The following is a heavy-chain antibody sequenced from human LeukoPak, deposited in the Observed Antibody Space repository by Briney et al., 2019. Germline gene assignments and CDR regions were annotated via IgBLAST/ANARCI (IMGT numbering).Heavy chain of an antibody. CDR2: ISASGGTT. CDR3: AKEPREYCSSTSCPNWFDS. J-gene: IGHJ5*01. CDR1: GFNFGSYY. V-gene: IGHV3-23*01. D-gene: IGHD2-2*01. Sequence: GGSLRLSCAASGFNFGSYYMTWVRQAPGKGLEWVSAISASGGTTYYADSVKGRFTISRDNSENTLFLQMNSLRAEDTAVYYCAKEPREYCSSTSCPNWFDSWGQGTLVTVSS.